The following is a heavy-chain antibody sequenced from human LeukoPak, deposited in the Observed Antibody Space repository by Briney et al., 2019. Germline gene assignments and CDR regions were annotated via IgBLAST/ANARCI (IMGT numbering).Heavy chain of an antibody. J-gene: IGHJ4*02. D-gene: IGHD4-17*01. CDR2: MFHSGDT. CDR1: GYSMRGGSY. Sequence: SETLSLTCGVSGYSMRGGSYWGWIRQPPGKGLEWIGCMFHSGDTYHNPSLKSRVTISADTSKNQFSLKLTSVTAADTAVYYCAKVGAYGDYARHDYWGQGTLVTVSS. CDR3: AKVGAYGDYARHDY. V-gene: IGHV4-38-2*01.